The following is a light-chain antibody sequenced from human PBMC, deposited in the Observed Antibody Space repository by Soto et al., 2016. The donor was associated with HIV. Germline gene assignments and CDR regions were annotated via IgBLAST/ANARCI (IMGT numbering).Light chain of an antibody. CDR2: KDT. Sequence: SYVLTQPPSVSVAPGETATLTCGGDNIGRQSVHWYQQKPGQAPILVIYKDTYRPSGIPERFSGSNSGTTVTLIITGAHVDDEADYYCYSAADNNVVFGGGTKLTVL. CDR1: NIGRQS. CDR3: YSAADNNVV. V-gene: IGLV3-27*01. J-gene: IGLJ2*01.